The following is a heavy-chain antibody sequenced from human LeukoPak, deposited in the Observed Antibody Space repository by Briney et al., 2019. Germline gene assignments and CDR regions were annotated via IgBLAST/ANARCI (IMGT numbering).Heavy chain of an antibody. Sequence: PSETLSLTCTVSGGSISSGGYYWGWLRQPPGKGLEWIGYIYHSGSTYYNPSLKSRVTISVDRSKNQFSLKLSSVTAADTAVYYCARHIAVAGPYYFDYWGQGTLVTVSS. CDR1: GGSISSGGYY. V-gene: IGHV4-30-2*01. CDR2: IYHSGST. D-gene: IGHD6-19*01. J-gene: IGHJ4*02. CDR3: ARHIAVAGPYYFDY.